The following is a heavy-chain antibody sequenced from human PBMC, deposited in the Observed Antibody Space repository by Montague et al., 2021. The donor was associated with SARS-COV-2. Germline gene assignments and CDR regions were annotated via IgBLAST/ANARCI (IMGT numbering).Heavy chain of an antibody. CDR3: ARRSAVPGSFDF. V-gene: IGHV3-53*01. J-gene: IGHJ4*02. CDR1: GFAFRTKY. Sequence: SLRLSCPASGFAFRTKYLTWVRQAPGKGLEWVSVTYDGGDATYYADSVKGRFTVSRDDSKNTLFLQMSSLRAEDTAVYYCARRSAVPGSFDFWGQGTLVTVSS. D-gene: IGHD3-3*01. CDR2: TYDGGDAT.